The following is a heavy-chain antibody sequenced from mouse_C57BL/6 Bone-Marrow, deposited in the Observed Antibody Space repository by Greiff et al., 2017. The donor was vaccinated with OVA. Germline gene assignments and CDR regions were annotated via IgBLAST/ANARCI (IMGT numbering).Heavy chain of an antibody. V-gene: IGHV1-82*01. CDR3: AIYYRYFDV. D-gene: IGHD1-1*01. CDR1: GYAFSSSW. CDR2: IYPGDGDT. J-gene: IGHJ1*03. Sequence: VQLQQSGPVLVKPGASVKISCKASGYAFSSSWMNWVKQRPGKGLEWIGRIYPGDGDTNYNGKFKGKATLTADKSSSTAYMQLSSLTSEDSAVYFCAIYYRYFDVWGTGTTVTVSS.